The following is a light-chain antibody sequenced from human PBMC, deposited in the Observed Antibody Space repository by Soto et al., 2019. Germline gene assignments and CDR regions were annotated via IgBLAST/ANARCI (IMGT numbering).Light chain of an antibody. CDR2: GAS. Sequence: EIVMTQSPATLSVSPGERATLSCRASQSVSGNLAWYQQKPGQAPRLLIYGASTRATGIPARFSGSGSGTLFTLTISRLQSEVFAVYYFEQYNNYSPLTFGGGTKVEIK. CDR3: EQYNNYSPLT. CDR1: QSVSGN. V-gene: IGKV3-15*01. J-gene: IGKJ4*01.